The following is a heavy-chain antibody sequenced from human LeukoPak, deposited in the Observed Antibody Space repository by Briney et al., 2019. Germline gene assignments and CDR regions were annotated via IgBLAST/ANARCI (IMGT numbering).Heavy chain of an antibody. CDR1: GDSISSGAYS. CDR3: ARDWRGTSDWFPAFDS. Sequence: SETLSLTCSVSGDSISSGAYSWSWIRQPPGKALEWIGYIFSSGSPYYNPSLKSRVTMSVDTSKNQIFLNLNSVTAADTAVYYCARDWRGTSDWFPAFDSWGQGTLVTVSS. J-gene: IGHJ4*02. D-gene: IGHD3-9*01. V-gene: IGHV4-30-4*07. CDR2: IFSSGSP.